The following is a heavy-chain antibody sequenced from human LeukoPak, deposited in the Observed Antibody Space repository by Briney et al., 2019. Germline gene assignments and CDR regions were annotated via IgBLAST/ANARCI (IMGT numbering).Heavy chain of an antibody. Sequence: SETLSLTCTVSGGSISSYYWSWIRQPPGKGLEWIGYIYYSGSTNYNPSLRSRVTISVDTSKNQFSLKLSSVTAADTAVYYCARGDTHWFDHWGQGTLVTVSS. CDR2: IYYSGST. CDR1: GGSISSYY. D-gene: IGHD5-18*01. CDR3: ARGDTHWFDH. J-gene: IGHJ5*02. V-gene: IGHV4-59*01.